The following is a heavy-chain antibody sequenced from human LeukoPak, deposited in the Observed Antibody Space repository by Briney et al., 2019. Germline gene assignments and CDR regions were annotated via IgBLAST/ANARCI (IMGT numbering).Heavy chain of an antibody. CDR2: IKNGGRN. CDR1: GGSFSGYY. V-gene: IGHV4-34*01. Sequence: PSETLSLTCAVYGGSFSGYYRSWVRQPPGKGLEWLGEIKNGGRNTYNTSLKGGVTISVDTSKHQFSLDLSSVTAANTAVYYCARQGEGDVLRYFDWSYRPRYYYDYLDVWGKGTTVTLSS. CDR3: ARQGEGDVLRYFDWSYRPRYYYDYLDV. J-gene: IGHJ6*03. D-gene: IGHD3-9*01.